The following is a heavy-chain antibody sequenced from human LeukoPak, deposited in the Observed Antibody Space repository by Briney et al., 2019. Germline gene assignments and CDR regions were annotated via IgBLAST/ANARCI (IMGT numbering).Heavy chain of an antibody. CDR3: ARGSTELLWFGELLFDY. CDR1: GGSISSYY. CDR2: IYTSGST. Sequence: SETLSLTCTVSGGSISSYYWSWIRQPAGKGLEWIGRIYTSGSTNYNPSLKSRVTMSVDTSKNQFSLKLSSVTAADTAMYYCARGSTELLWFGELLFDYWGQGTLVTVSS. V-gene: IGHV4-4*07. D-gene: IGHD3-10*01. J-gene: IGHJ4*02.